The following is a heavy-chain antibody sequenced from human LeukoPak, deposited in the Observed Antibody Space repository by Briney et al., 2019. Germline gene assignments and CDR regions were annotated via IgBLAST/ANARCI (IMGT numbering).Heavy chain of an antibody. V-gene: IGHV4-34*01. J-gene: IGHJ4*02. CDR1: GGSFSGYY. Sequence: SETLSLTCAVYGGSFSGYYWSWIRQFPGKGLEWIGEINHSGSTNYNPSLKSRVTISVDTSKNQFSLKLNSVTAADTAVYYCARLYLPATRFDYWGQGTLVTVSS. CDR3: ARLYLPATRFDY. CDR2: INHSGST. D-gene: IGHD5-24*01.